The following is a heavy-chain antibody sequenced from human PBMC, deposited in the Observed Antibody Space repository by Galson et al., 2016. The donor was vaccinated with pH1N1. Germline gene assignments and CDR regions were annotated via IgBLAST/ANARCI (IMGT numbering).Heavy chain of an antibody. CDR1: GGSISNSSYY. CDR3: ARQGDFVWFDS. Sequence: ETLSLTCTVSGGSISNSSYYWGWIRQPPGKGLVWIGSIYYTGSTYYNPSLKSRAIISVDTSQNQFSLKLTSVTAADTAVYYCARQGDFVWFDSWGQGTLVTVSS. V-gene: IGHV4-39*01. CDR2: IYYTGST. J-gene: IGHJ5*01. D-gene: IGHD2-21*02.